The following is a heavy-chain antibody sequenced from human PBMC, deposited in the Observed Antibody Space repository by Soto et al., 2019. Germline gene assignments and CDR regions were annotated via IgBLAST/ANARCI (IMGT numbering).Heavy chain of an antibody. J-gene: IGHJ5*02. Sequence: QVQLQESGPGLVKPSQTLSLTCTVSGDSISRGGYYWNWLRQHPRKGLEWIGCIYHSGSTIYNPSLKSGVIISVDTAKNRLPLELINVTAADTAVYYCAREGAGAYGLGWFDPWGQGILVTVSS. D-gene: IGHD2-21*01. CDR1: GDSISRGGYY. CDR2: IYHSGST. CDR3: AREGAGAYGLGWFDP. V-gene: IGHV4-31*03.